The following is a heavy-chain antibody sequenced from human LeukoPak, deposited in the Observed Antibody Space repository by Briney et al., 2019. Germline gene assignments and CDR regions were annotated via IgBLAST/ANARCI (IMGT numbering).Heavy chain of an antibody. V-gene: IGHV3-23*01. CDR2: ISGSGGTT. Sequence: GGSLRLSCAASGFTFSSYSMNWVRQAPGKGLEWVSVISGSGGTTYYAESVKGRFTISRDNSKNTLYLQINSLRAEDTAVYFCSRYCSTTTCPGYYYGMDIWGQGTAVTVSS. J-gene: IGHJ6*02. CDR3: SRYCSTTTCPGYYYGMDI. D-gene: IGHD2-2*01. CDR1: GFTFSSYS.